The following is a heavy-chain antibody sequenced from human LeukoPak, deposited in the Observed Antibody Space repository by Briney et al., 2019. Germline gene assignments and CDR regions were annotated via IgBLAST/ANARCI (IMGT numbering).Heavy chain of an antibody. D-gene: IGHD6-13*01. V-gene: IGHV3-30*02. J-gene: IGHJ3*02. CDR1: GFTFSSYG. CDR2: IWYGGSNK. Sequence: PGGSLRLSCAASGFTFSSYGMHWVRQAPGKGLEWVAVIWYGGSNKYYADSVKGRFTISRDNSKNTLYLQMNSLRAEDTAVYYCAKDLRSGQQLLSDAFDIWGQGTMVTVSS. CDR3: AKDLRSGQQLLSDAFDI.